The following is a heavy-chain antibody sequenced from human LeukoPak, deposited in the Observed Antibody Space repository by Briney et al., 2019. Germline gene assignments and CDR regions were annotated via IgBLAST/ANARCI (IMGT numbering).Heavy chain of an antibody. CDR1: GFTFSSSA. D-gene: IGHD4-23*01. CDR3: ARDVTYYGGDWFDP. CDR2: ISSGTSTI. Sequence: GGSLRLSCAASGFTFSSSAMNWVRQAPGKGLEWVSYISSGTSTIYYADSVKGRFTISRDNAKNSLYLQTNSLRAEDTAVYYCARDVTYYGGDWFDPWGQGTLVTVSS. V-gene: IGHV3-48*04. J-gene: IGHJ5*02.